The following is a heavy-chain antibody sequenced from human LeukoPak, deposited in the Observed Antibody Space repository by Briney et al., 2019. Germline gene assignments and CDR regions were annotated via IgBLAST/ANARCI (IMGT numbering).Heavy chain of an antibody. J-gene: IGHJ4*02. D-gene: IGHD1-26*01. CDR2: IIPIFGTA. CDR3: ARGSGSYSPTYYFDY. CDR1: GGTFSSYA. Sequence: SVKVSCKASGGTFSSYAISWVRQATGQGLDWMGGIIPIFGTANYAQKFQGRVTITTDESTSTAYMELSSLRSEDTAVYYCARGSGSYSPTYYFDYWGQGTLVTVSS. V-gene: IGHV1-69*05.